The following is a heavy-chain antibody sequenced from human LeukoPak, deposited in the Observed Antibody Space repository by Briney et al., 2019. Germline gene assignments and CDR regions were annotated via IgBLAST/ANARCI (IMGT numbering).Heavy chain of an antibody. J-gene: IGHJ4*02. CDR3: ARAYCSSTSYHRGYYFDY. V-gene: IGHV3-74*01. Sequence: GGSLRLSCAASGFAFSSYWMHWVRQAPGKGLVWVSHINNDGSTTDYADSVKGRFTISRDNAKNTLYLQMNSLRAEDTAVYYCARAYCSSTSYHRGYYFDYWGQGTLVTVSS. CDR2: INNDGSTT. D-gene: IGHD2-2*01. CDR1: GFAFSSYW.